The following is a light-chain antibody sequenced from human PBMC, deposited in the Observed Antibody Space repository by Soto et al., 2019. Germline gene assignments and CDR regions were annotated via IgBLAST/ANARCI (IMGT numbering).Light chain of an antibody. CDR2: SNN. CDR3: AAWDDSLNGGV. V-gene: IGLV1-44*01. J-gene: IGLJ1*01. CDR1: SSNIGSNI. Sequence: QAVVIQPPSASGTPGQRVTISCSGSSSNIGSNIVNWYQQLPGTAPKLLIYSNNQRPSGVPDRFSGSKSGTSASLAISGLQSEDEADYYCAAWDDSLNGGVFGTGTKLTVL.